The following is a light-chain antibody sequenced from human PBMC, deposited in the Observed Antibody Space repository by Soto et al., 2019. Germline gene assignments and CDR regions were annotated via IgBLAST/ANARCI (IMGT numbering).Light chain of an antibody. CDR1: QSVSNSF. V-gene: IGKV3-20*01. CDR2: GAS. Sequence: ESELTQSPCTLSLSPGERATLSCRASQSVSNSFLSWFQQIPGQAPRLLIYGASMRATGIPDRFSGSGSGTDFTLTISRLEPEDFAVYYCQQCGSSSTFGQGTRLEIK. J-gene: IGKJ5*01. CDR3: QQCGSSST.